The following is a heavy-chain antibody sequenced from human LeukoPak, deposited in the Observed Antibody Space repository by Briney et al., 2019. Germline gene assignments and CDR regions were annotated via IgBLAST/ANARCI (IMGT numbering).Heavy chain of an antibody. D-gene: IGHD3-22*01. CDR2: ISSSSSYI. Sequence: GGSLRLSCAASGFTFSSYSMNWVRQAPGKGLEWVSSISSSSSYIYYADSVKGRFTISRDNAKNSLYLQMNSLRAEDTAVYYCARDLKDSSGYNDAFDIWGQGTMATVSS. V-gene: IGHV3-21*01. CDR3: ARDLKDSSGYNDAFDI. J-gene: IGHJ3*02. CDR1: GFTFSSYS.